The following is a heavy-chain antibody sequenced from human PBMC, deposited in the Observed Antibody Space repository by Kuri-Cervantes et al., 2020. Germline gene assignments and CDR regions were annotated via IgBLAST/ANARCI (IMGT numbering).Heavy chain of an antibody. CDR3: ARDFSGGYYYYMDV. J-gene: IGHJ6*03. D-gene: IGHD6-25*01. CDR2: IIPIFGTA. Sequence: SVKVSCKASGYTFTSYGISWVRQAPGQGLVWMGGIIPIFGTANYAQKVQGRVTITTDESTSTAYMELSSLRSEDTAVYYCARDFSGGYYYYMDVWGKGTTVTVSS. CDR1: GYTFTSYG. V-gene: IGHV1-69*05.